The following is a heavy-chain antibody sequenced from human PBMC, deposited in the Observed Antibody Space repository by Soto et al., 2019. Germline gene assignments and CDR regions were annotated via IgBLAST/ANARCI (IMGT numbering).Heavy chain of an antibody. Sequence: DVQLLESGGHLVQPGGSLRLSCAASGFTFSSYAMSWVRQAPGQGLEWVSSVSAGGDMTYYSDSVKGRFIISRDYCYTALFLQMNSVRIADTALYYCARGDRGGSGSPASYYYSGLDVWGQGTAVTVSS. CDR1: GFTFSSYA. CDR2: VSAGGDMT. J-gene: IGHJ6*02. CDR3: ARGDRGGSGSPASYYYSGLDV. D-gene: IGHD3-10*01. V-gene: IGHV3-23*01.